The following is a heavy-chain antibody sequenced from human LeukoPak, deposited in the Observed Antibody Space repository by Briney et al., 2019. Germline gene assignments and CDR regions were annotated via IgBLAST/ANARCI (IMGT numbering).Heavy chain of an antibody. CDR3: ARRNDFVDY. V-gene: IGHV5-51*01. CDR1: GFGFTCYW. D-gene: IGHD2-21*02. Sequence: GVALQSSSRGPGFGFTCYWMGWVRPVPGKGLGWMGIIYPGDSDTRHSTSFQGQVTISADKSISTGYLQWSSQKAAHTAVYYCARRNDFVDYWGEGALVTVSS. J-gene: IGHJ4*02. CDR2: IYPGDSDT.